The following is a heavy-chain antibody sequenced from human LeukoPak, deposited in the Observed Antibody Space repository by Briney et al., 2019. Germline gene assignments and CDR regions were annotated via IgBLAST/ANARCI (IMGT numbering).Heavy chain of an antibody. J-gene: IGHJ4*02. V-gene: IGHV4-59*12. CDR1: GGSISSYY. Sequence: SETLPLTCTVSGGSISSYYWSWIRQPPGKGLEWIGYIYYSGSTNYNPSLKSRVTISVDTSKNQFSLKLFSVTAADTAVYYCARDPAYCGGDCYSYWGQGTLVTVSS. CDR3: ARDPAYCGGDCYSY. D-gene: IGHD2-21*02. CDR2: IYYSGST.